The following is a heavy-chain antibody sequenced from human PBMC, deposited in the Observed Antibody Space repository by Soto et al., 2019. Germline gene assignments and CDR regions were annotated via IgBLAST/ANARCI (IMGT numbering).Heavy chain of an antibody. J-gene: IGHJ4*02. D-gene: IGHD3-3*01. CDR1: GFSLTTSGVG. CDR3: AHRVLRTVFGLVTTTAIYFDF. V-gene: IGHV2-5*02. CDR2: IYWDDDK. Sequence: QITLNESGPTQVKPRQTLTLTCTFSGFSLTTSGVGVGWIRQSPGKAPEWLALIYWDDDKRYSPSLKSRLTITKDTSKNQVVLTMADLGPADTATYYCAHRVLRTVFGLVTTTAIYFDFWDQGTPVAVSS.